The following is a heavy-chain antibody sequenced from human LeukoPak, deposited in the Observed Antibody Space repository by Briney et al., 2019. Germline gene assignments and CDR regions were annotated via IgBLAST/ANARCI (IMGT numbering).Heavy chain of an antibody. CDR1: GFTFSSYA. D-gene: IGHD6-13*01. V-gene: IGHV3-30*04. Sequence: GRSLRLSCAASGFTFSSYAMHWVRQAPGKGLEWVAVISYDGSNKYYADSVKGRFTISRDNSKNTLYLQMNSLRAEDTAVYCCADSRGDYWGQGTLVTVSS. CDR2: ISYDGSNK. CDR3: ADSRGDY. J-gene: IGHJ4*02.